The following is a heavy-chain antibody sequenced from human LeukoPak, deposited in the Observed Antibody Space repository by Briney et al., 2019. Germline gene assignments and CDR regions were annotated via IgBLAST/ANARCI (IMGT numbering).Heavy chain of an antibody. D-gene: IGHD2-15*01. CDR1: GFTFSDYY. CDR3: ARRGTTYCTVDSCHPNWFDP. Sequence: GGSLRLSCAASGFTFSDYYMTWIRQAPGRGLEWISYINGSSSNTKYADSVKGRFTISRDNAKNSLYLLMNSLRAEDTAVYYCARRGTTYCTVDSCHPNWFDPWGQGTLVTVSS. CDR2: INGSSSNT. J-gene: IGHJ5*02. V-gene: IGHV3-11*03.